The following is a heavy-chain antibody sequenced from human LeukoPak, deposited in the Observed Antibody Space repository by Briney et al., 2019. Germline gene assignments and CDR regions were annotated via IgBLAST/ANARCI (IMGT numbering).Heavy chain of an antibody. CDR3: ARGPSIAARYDAFDI. V-gene: IGHV3-48*03. CDR2: ISSSGNTI. J-gene: IGHJ3*02. CDR1: ECTFTSYE. Sequence: GGSLRLSCAASECTFTSYELNWVRQAPGKGLEWVSYISSSGNTISYADSVKGRFTISRDNAKNSLYLQVISLRAEDTAVYYCARGPSIAARYDAFDIWGQGTMVTVSS. D-gene: IGHD6-6*01.